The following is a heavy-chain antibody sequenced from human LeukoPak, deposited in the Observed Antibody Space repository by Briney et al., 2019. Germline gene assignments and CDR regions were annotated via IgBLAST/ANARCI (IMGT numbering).Heavy chain of an antibody. J-gene: IGHJ3*02. Sequence: GESLKISCKGSGFSFTNHWIAWVRQMPGKGLECMGIIYPADSDTRYSPSFQGQVTISADKSLTTAYLQWSSLKASDTAMYYCARPHYYDPSGYYYGTGDAFDIWGQGTMVTVSS. CDR3: ARPHYYDPSGYYYGTGDAFDI. V-gene: IGHV5-51*01. CDR1: GFSFTNHW. CDR2: IYPADSDT. D-gene: IGHD3-22*01.